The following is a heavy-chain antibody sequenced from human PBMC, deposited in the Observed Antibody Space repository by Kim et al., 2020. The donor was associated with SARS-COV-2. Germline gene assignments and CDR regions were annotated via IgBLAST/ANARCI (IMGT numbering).Heavy chain of an antibody. D-gene: IGHD1-26*01. CDR3: ARDYFRRVGASHYGMDV. Sequence: ASVKVSCKASGYTFTSYGISWVRQAPGQGLEWMGWISAYNGNTNYAQKLQGRVTMTTDTSTSTAYMELRSLRSDDTAVYYCARDYFRRVGASHYGMDVWGQGTTVTVSS. V-gene: IGHV1-18*01. J-gene: IGHJ6*02. CDR1: GYTFTSYG. CDR2: ISAYNGNT.